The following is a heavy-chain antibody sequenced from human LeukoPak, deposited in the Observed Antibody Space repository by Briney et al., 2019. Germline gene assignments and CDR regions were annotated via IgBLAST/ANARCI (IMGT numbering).Heavy chain of an antibody. J-gene: IGHJ4*02. CDR1: GYRFTCNW. CDR3: ARLHVDKKIDS. CDR2: IYLGDSDP. D-gene: IGHD5-12*01. Sequence: GESLKISCKDSGYRFTCNWIGTLRPLPRKVLEWMGIIYLGDSDPRYSQSFKGQVSISADKSISTAYLHWSSLKASDSAMYYCARLHVDKKIDSWGQGTLVSV. V-gene: IGHV5-51*01.